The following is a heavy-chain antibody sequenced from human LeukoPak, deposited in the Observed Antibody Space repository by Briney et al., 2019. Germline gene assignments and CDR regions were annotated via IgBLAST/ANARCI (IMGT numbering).Heavy chain of an antibody. Sequence: GASVKVSCKASGYTFTSYGISWVRQAPGQGLEWMGWISAYNGNTNYAQKLQGRVTMTTDTSTSTAYMELRSLRSDDTAVYYCARTVDSSSNFPLYYYYYYYMDVWGKGTTVTVSS. CDR3: ARTVDSSSNFPLYYYYYYYMDV. CDR2: ISAYNGNT. J-gene: IGHJ6*03. CDR1: GYTFTSYG. D-gene: IGHD6-6*01. V-gene: IGHV1-18*01.